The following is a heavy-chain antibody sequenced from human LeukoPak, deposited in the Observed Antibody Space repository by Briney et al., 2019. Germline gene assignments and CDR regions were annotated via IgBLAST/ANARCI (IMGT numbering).Heavy chain of an antibody. CDR2: ISSNGGST. V-gene: IGHV3-64*01. CDR3: ARDYGSGNYFLYFDS. D-gene: IGHD3-10*01. CDR1: GFTFSSYA. Sequence: GGSLRLSCAASGFTFSSYAMHWVRQAPGKGLEYVSAISSNGGSTYYANSVKGRFTISRDNSKNTLYLQMGSLRAEDMAVYYCARDYGSGNYFLYFDSWGQGTLVTVSS. J-gene: IGHJ4*02.